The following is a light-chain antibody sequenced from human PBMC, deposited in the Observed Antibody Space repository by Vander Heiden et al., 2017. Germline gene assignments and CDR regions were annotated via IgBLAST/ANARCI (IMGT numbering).Light chain of an antibody. CDR1: RPNIGAGHD. CDR3: QSYDSSLSGWV. CDR2: GNS. Sequence: QSVLTQPPSVSGAPGQRVTISCTGSRPNIGAGHDVHWYQQLPGTAHKLPIIGNSNRPSGVPDRFSGSKSGTTASRAITGLQAEDEADYYCQSYDSSLSGWVFGGGTKLTVL. J-gene: IGLJ3*02. V-gene: IGLV1-40*01.